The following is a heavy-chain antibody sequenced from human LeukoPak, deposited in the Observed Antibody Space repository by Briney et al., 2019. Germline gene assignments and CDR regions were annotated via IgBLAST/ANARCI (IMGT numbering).Heavy chain of an antibody. D-gene: IGHD3-3*01. CDR1: GGSFSGYY. CDR3: ARASITSYYDFWSGGGYYYYMDV. V-gene: IGHV4-34*01. Sequence: PSETLSLTCAVYGGSFSGYYWSWIRQPPGKGLEWIGEINHSGSTNYNPSLKSRVAISVDTSKNQFSLKLSSVTAADTAVYYCARASITSYYDFWSGGGYYYYMDVWGKGTTVTVSS. CDR2: INHSGST. J-gene: IGHJ6*03.